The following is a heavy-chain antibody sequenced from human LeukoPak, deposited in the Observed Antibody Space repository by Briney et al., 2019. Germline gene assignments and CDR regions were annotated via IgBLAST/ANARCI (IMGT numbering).Heavy chain of an antibody. CDR1: GGSFSGYY. CDR2: INHSGST. D-gene: IGHD3-10*01. J-gene: IGHJ6*02. V-gene: IGHV4-34*01. Sequence: PSETLSLTCAVYGGSFSGYYWSWIRQPPGKGLEWIGEINHSGSTNYNPSLKSRVTISVDTSKNQFSLKLSSVTAADTAVYYCARAPLALLLWFGELLPTGLMDVWGQGTTVTVSS. CDR3: ARAPLALLLWFGELLPTGLMDV.